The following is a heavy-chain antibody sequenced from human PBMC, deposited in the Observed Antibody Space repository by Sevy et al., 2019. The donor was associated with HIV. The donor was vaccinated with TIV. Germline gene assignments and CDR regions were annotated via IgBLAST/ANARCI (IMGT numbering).Heavy chain of an antibody. D-gene: IGHD4-4*01. V-gene: IGHV4-59*01. Sequence: SETLSLTCTVSGGSISSYYWSWIRQPPGKGLEWIGYIYYSGSTNYNPSLKSRVTISVDTSKNQFSLKLSSVTAADTAVYYCARGGGYSNYGSGAWFDPWGQGTLVTVSS. CDR3: ARGGGYSNYGSGAWFDP. J-gene: IGHJ5*02. CDR2: IYYSGST. CDR1: GGSISSYY.